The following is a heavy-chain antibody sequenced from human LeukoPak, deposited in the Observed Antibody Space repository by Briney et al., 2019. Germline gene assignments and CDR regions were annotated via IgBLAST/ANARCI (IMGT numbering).Heavy chain of an antibody. CDR3: ARDLSVTGTYWFDP. J-gene: IGHJ5*02. V-gene: IGHV3-21*01. CDR2: ISSSSTYI. D-gene: IGHD6-19*01. CDR1: GFTFSNYG. Sequence: GGSLRLSCAASGFTFSNYGMNWVRQAPGKGLEWVSSISSSSTYIYYADSVKGRFTISRDNAKNSLSLQMNSLRAEDTAVYYCARDLSVTGTYWFDPWGQGTLVTVSS.